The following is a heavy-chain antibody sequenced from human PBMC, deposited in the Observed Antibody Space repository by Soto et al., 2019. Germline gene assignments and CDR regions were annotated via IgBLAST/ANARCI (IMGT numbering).Heavy chain of an antibody. CDR3: AKFFVETGSNSGWPWSFHY. CDR1: GFTFSSYA. V-gene: IGHV3-23*01. CDR2: ISGSGGTT. Sequence: VQLLESGGGLVQPGRSLRLSCAASGFTFSSYAMSWVRQAPGQGLDWVSAISGSGGTTYYSDYVKGRLTISRDNSKHTLFLQMNSLTAEDAAVYYCAKFFVETGSNSGWPWSFHYWCQGTLVTVSS. J-gene: IGHJ4*02. D-gene: IGHD6-25*01.